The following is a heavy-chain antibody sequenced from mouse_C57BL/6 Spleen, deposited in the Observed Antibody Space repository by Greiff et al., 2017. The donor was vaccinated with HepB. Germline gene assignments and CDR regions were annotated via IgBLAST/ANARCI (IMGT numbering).Heavy chain of an antibody. Sequence: EVKLVESGGGLVKPGGSLKLSCAASGFTFSSYAMSWVRQTPEKRLEWVATISDGGSYTYYQDNVKGRFTISRDNAKNNLYMHMSHLKSEDTAMYYCARDPGDYDGYDFDYWGHVATLTVAS. CDR2: ISDGGSYT. CDR1: GFTFSSYA. V-gene: IGHV5-4*01. J-gene: IGHJ2*01. D-gene: IGHD2-4*01. CDR3: ARDPGDYDGYDFDY.